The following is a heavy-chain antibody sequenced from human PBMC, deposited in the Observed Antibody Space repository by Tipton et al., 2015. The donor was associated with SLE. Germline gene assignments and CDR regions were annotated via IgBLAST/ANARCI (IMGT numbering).Heavy chain of an antibody. CDR2: INHSGST. CDR3: ARGGVAAAGTRYFDL. V-gene: IGHV4-34*01. D-gene: IGHD6-13*01. CDR1: GGSFSGYY. J-gene: IGHJ2*01. Sequence: TLSLTCTVYGGSFSGYYWSWIRQPPGKGLEWIGEINHSGSTNYNPSLKSRVTISVDTSKNQFSLKLSSVTAADTAVYYCARGGVAAAGTRYFDLWGRGTLVTVSS.